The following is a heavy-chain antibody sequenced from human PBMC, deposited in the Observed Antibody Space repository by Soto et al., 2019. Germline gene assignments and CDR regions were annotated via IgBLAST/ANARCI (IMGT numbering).Heavy chain of an antibody. CDR2: IWYDGSNK. Sequence: ESGGGVVQPGRSLRLSCAASGFTFSSYGMHWVRQAPGKGLEWVAVIWYDGSNKYYADSVKGRFTISRDNSKNTLYLQMNSLRAEDTAVYYCAREYSSSWYSGGYFQHWGQGTLVTVSS. V-gene: IGHV3-33*01. CDR3: AREYSSSWYSGGYFQH. J-gene: IGHJ1*01. CDR1: GFTFSSYG. D-gene: IGHD6-13*01.